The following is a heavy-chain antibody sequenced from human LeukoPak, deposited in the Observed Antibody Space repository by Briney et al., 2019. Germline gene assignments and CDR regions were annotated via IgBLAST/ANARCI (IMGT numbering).Heavy chain of an antibody. CDR1: GFTFSSYA. CDR3: AKVGEIVVVVAAAGYYFDY. V-gene: IGHV3-23*01. D-gene: IGHD2-15*01. Sequence: GGSLRLSCAASGFTFSSYAMSWVRQAPGKGLEWVSAISGSGGSTYYADSVKGRSTISRDNSKNTLYLQMNSLRAEDTAVYYCAKVGEIVVVVAAAGYYFDYWGQGTLVTVSS. J-gene: IGHJ4*02. CDR2: ISGSGGST.